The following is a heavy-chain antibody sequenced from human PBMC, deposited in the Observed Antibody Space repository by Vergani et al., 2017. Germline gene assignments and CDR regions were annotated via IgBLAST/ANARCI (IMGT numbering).Heavy chain of an antibody. J-gene: IGHJ4*02. V-gene: IGHV4-39*01. CDR3: ARQXPGSGWSPGDFDD. Sequence: QLQLQQSGPGLVKPSETLVLTCTVSADSISSGSYYWGWIRQPPGKSLEWIGSIYYSGLTYYNPSLKSRVAISVDTSKNQFSLKVTSVTAADPAVYFCARQXPGSGWSPGDFDDWGQGILVTVSS. D-gene: IGHD6-19*01. CDR2: IYYSGLT. CDR1: ADSISSGSYY.